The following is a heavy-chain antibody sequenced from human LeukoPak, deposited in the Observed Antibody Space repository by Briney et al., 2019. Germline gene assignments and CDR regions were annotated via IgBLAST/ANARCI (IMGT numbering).Heavy chain of an antibody. D-gene: IGHD2-2*02. V-gene: IGHV3-23*01. CDR1: GFIFNGYA. Sequence: GGSLRLSCAASGFIFNGYAMSWVRQAPGKGLEWVSAISPTGAGTYYADSVKGLFTISRDNSKNTLYLQMNGLRAEDTAVYYCAKYTERAFDIWGQGTMVTASS. CDR3: AKYTERAFDI. J-gene: IGHJ3*02. CDR2: ISPTGAGT.